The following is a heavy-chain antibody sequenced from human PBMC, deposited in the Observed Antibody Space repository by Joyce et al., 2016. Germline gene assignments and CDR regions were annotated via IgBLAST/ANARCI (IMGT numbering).Heavy chain of an antibody. D-gene: IGHD2-15*01. V-gene: IGHV3-23*01. J-gene: IGHJ3*01. CDR2: IGASGGAR. CDR3: ARAKTVVVAYTIRDGFDV. Sequence: MAWVRQAPGKGLESVSAIGASGGARYYADSVKGRFTVSGDNAENMMYLQMASLQIEDTAIYYCARAKTVVVAYTIRDGFDVWGQGTKVAVSS.